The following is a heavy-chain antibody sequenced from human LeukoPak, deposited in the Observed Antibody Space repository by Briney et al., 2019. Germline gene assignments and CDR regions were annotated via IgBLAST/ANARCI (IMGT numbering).Heavy chain of an antibody. CDR2: VHHTGKT. Sequence: SETLSLTCTVSGYSISSGYYCTWIGQTPGKGLEWIGCVHHTGKTYYNPSLNSRVTISVDTSQIQFSLKLASVTAADTALYYCARGRLDGCYYFDYWGQGALVTVSS. CDR3: ARGRLDGCYYFDY. D-gene: IGHD3-10*01. CDR1: GYSISSGYY. V-gene: IGHV4-38-2*02. J-gene: IGHJ4*02.